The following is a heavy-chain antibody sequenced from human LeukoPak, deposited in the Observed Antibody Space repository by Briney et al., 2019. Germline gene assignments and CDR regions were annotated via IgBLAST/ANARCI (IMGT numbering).Heavy chain of an antibody. D-gene: IGHD4-17*01. J-gene: IGHJ4*02. CDR3: ARGRLTTVNLDY. V-gene: IGHV4-39*01. CDR2: IYYSGST. CDR1: GGSISSSSFY. Sequence: SETLSLSCTVSGGSISSSSFYWGWIRPPPGKGLEWIGSIYYSGSTYYNPSLKSRVTISVDTSKNQFSLKLSSVTAADTAVYYCARGRLTTVNLDYWGQGTLVTVSS.